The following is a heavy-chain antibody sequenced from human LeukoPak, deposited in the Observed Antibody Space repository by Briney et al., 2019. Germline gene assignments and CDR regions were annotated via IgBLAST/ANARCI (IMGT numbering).Heavy chain of an antibody. Sequence: SETLSLTCTVSGGSITDYCWSCIRQPPGKGLEWIGFICYSGSTNYNPSLKSRVTISVDTSTNQFSLKLSSVTAADTAVYYCARGRWQFDASYIWGQGTMVTVSS. D-gene: IGHD2-15*01. CDR3: ARGRWQFDASYI. CDR2: ICYSGST. V-gene: IGHV4-59*01. CDR1: GGSITDYC. J-gene: IGHJ3*02.